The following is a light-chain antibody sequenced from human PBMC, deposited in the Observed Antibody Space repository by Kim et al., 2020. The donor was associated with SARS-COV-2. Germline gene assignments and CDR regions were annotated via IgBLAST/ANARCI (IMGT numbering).Light chain of an antibody. V-gene: IGLV2-11*01. CDR2: EVS. Sequence: GPSVTIACTGTNNDVGGYKYVSWYQQHPGKAPKLMIYEVSERPSGVPDRFSGYKSDNTASLTISGLQAEDEADYYCCSYAGSYMVVFGGGTKVTVL. CDR3: CSYAGSYMVV. CDR1: NNDVGGYKY. J-gene: IGLJ2*01.